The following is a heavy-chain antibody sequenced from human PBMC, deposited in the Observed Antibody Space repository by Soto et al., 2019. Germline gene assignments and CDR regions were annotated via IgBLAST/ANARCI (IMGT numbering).Heavy chain of an antibody. CDR3: ARDGTPRGFCGGTRVSDAFDV. V-gene: IGHV1-69*06. J-gene: IGHJ3*01. CDR2: LIPIFRTA. D-gene: IGHD1-7*01. Sequence: GSSVKVSCKASGGTFSSYAISWVRPAPVQGLEWMGGLIPIFRTANYAQKFRGRVTITADKATSTAYMELSSLRSEDTAVYYCARDGTPRGFCGGTRVSDAFDVWGQGTLVTLS. CDR1: GGTFSSYA.